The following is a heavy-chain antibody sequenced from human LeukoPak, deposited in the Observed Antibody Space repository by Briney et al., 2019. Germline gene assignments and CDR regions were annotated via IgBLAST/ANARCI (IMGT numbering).Heavy chain of an antibody. V-gene: IGHV3-15*07. Sequence: PGGSLRLSCAASGFTFSNRWMNCVREAPGKGREGVGRIKRIIDGGTTDYADTVKGRFTISTHNSKNTLYLQMNSLRAEDTAVYYCAREPYGGNSWWGQGTLVTVSS. D-gene: IGHD4-23*01. CDR3: AREPYGGNSW. CDR1: GFTFSNRW. J-gene: IGHJ4*02. CDR2: IKRIIDGGTT.